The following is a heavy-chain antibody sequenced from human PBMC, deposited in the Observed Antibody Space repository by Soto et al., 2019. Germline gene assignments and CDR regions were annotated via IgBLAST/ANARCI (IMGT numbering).Heavy chain of an antibody. V-gene: IGHV3-23*01. J-gene: IGHJ4*02. CDR3: AKRATGTYFDY. D-gene: IGHD1-1*01. Sequence: EVQLLESGGGLVQPGGSLRLSCAASGFTFSNYAMNWVRQAPGKGLEWVSVISGSGGSTYYTDSVKGRFTISRDNSKNTLYLQMNSLRAEDTAVYYCAKRATGTYFDYWGQGTLVTVSS. CDR2: ISGSGGST. CDR1: GFTFSNYA.